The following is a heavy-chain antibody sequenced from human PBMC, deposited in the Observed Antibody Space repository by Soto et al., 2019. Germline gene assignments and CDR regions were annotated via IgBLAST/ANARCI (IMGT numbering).Heavy chain of an antibody. CDR1: GYRFTGYW. D-gene: IGHD5-12*01. Sequence: GESLKISCQGSGYRFTGYWIGWVRQMPWKGLEWMGIIHPSDFDTRYSPSFQGQVTISADKSTSTAYLQWSSLKASDTAMYYCAIHSTGYEDSWGQGTLVTVS. CDR2: IHPSDFDT. CDR3: AIHSTGYEDS. V-gene: IGHV5-51*01. J-gene: IGHJ4*02.